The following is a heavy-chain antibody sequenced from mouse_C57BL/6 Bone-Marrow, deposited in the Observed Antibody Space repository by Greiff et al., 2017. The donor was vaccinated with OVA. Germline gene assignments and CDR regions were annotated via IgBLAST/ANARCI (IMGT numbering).Heavy chain of an antibody. CDR3: TRAAIYYGPYYAMDY. D-gene: IGHD2-1*01. CDR2: ISSGGDYI. V-gene: IGHV5-9-1*02. Sequence: EVNVVESGEGLVKPGGSLKLSCAASGFTFSSYAMSWVRQTPEKRLEWVAYISSGGDYIYYADTVKGRFTISRDNARNTLYLQMSSLKSEDTAMYYCTRAAIYYGPYYAMDYWGQGTSVTVSS. CDR1: GFTFSSYA. J-gene: IGHJ4*01.